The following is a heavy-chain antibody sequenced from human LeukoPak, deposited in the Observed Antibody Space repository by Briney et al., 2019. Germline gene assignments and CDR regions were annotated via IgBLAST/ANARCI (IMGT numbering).Heavy chain of an antibody. CDR3: ARVVDTAIRIAFDI. Sequence: GASVKVSCKASGYTFTSYYMHWVRQAPGQGLEWMGWINPNSGGTNYAQKFQGRVTMTRDTSISTAYMELSRLRSDDTAVYYCARVVDTAIRIAFDIWGQGTMVTVSS. V-gene: IGHV1-2*02. CDR1: GYTFTSYY. CDR2: INPNSGGT. J-gene: IGHJ3*02. D-gene: IGHD5-18*01.